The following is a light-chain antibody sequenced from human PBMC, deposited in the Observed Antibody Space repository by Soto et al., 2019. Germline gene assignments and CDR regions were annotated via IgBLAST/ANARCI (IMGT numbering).Light chain of an antibody. CDR3: QQYNSYPMYT. V-gene: IGKV1-5*01. CDR1: QSISSW. CDR2: DAS. J-gene: IGKJ2*01. Sequence: DIQMTQSPSTLSASVGDRVTITCRASQSISSWLAWYQQKPGKAPKLLIYDASSLESGVPSRFSGSGSGTELTLTISRLQPDDFATYYCQQYNSYPMYTFGQGTKLEIK.